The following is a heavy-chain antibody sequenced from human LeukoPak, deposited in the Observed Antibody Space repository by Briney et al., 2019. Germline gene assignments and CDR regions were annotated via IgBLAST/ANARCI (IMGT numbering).Heavy chain of an antibody. J-gene: IGHJ4*02. D-gene: IGHD2-8*01. CDR3: ATSVLGYFDY. CDR2: FDPEDGET. V-gene: IGHV1-24*01. CDR1: GYTFTGYY. Sequence: ASVKVSCKASGYTFTGYYMHWVRQAPGKGLEWMGGFDPEDGETIYAQKFQGRVTMTEDTSTDTAYMELSSLRSEDTAVYYCATSVLGYFDYWGQGTLVTVSS.